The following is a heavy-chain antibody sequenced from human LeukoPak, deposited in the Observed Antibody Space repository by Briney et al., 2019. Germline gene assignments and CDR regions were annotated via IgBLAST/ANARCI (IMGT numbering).Heavy chain of an antibody. CDR1: GGSISSGDYY. V-gene: IGHV4-30-4*08. D-gene: IGHD3-22*01. J-gene: IGHJ4*02. CDR3: ARGSNYYDSSGYYIPDFDY. Sequence: SETLSLTCTVSGGSISSGDYYWSWIRQPPGKGLEWIRYIYSSGSTYYNPSLKSRVTISVDTSKNQFSLKLSSVTAADTAVYYCARGSNYYDSSGYYIPDFDYWGQGTLVTVSS. CDR2: IYSSGST.